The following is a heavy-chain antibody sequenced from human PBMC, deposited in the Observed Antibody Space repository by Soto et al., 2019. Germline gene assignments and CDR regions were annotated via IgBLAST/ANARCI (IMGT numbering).Heavy chain of an antibody. V-gene: IGHV4-59*01. CDR2: IHSTGTR. J-gene: IGHJ4*02. Sequence: SETLSLTCTVSGGSISSDYWSWIRQTPGKGPEWIGYIHSTGTRNYNPSLKSRVTISIDTSNNQFSLNLTSVTAADTAVFYCARFGGTSQRYFDSWGLGTLVTVSS. CDR3: ARFGGTSQRYFDS. CDR1: GGSISSDY. D-gene: IGHD1-26*01.